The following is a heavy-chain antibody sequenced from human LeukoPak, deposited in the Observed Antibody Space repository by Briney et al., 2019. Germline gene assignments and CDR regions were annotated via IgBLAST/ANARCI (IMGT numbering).Heavy chain of an antibody. CDR2: IYHSGST. J-gene: IGHJ6*02. D-gene: IGHD3-10*01. Sequence: PSETLSLTCTVSGYSISSGYYWGWIRQPPGKGLEWIGSIYHSGSTYYNPSLKSRVTISVDTSKNQFSLKLSSVTAADTAVYYCARVPPRGDYYYYGMDVWGQGTTVTVSS. CDR3: ARVPPRGDYYYYGMDV. V-gene: IGHV4-38-2*02. CDR1: GYSISSGYY.